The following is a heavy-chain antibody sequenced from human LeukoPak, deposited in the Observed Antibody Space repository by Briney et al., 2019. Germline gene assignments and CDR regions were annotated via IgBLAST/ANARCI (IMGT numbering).Heavy chain of an antibody. J-gene: IGHJ4*02. CDR1: GFTVSSNY. CDR3: TSQSDYYDSSEKVVY. V-gene: IGHV3-53*01. CDR2: IYSGGST. Sequence: QPGGSLRLSCAASGFTVSSNYMSWVRQAPGKGLEWVSVIYSGGSTYYADSVKGRFTISRDNSKNTLYRQMNSLRTQHTAVYYCTSQSDYYDSSEKVVYWGQGNLVTVSP. D-gene: IGHD3-22*01.